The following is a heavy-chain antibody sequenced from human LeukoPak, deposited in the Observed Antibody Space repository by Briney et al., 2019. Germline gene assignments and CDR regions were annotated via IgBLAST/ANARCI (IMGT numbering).Heavy chain of an antibody. J-gene: IGHJ6*02. CDR2: ISNDGNNQ. CDR1: GFSFRTYG. V-gene: IGHV3-30*03. D-gene: IGHD6-13*01. CDR3: ARAGSSSWYGPYYYYYGMDV. Sequence: GTSLRLSCAASGFSFRTYGMHWVRQAPGKGLEWVAVISNDGNNQFYAESVKGRLTISRDNPKNTLYLQMNSLRGEDTAVYYCARAGSSSWYGPYYYYYGMDVWGQGTTVTVSS.